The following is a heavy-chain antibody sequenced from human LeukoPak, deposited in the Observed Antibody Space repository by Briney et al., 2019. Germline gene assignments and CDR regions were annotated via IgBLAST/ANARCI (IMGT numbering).Heavy chain of an antibody. J-gene: IGHJ4*01. Sequence: GGSLRLSCAASGFNFIDYSMNWVRQAPGKGLEWISYIGVSSGNTKYADSVKGRFTISRDKARNSLYLQMNSLRVEDTAMYYCARDHRYAFDNWGHGTLVTVSS. D-gene: IGHD5-12*01. CDR2: IGVSSGNT. CDR3: ARDHRYAFDN. V-gene: IGHV3-48*01. CDR1: GFNFIDYS.